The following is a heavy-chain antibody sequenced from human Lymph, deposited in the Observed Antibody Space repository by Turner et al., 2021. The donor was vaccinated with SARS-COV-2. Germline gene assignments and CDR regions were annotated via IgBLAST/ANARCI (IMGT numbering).Heavy chain of an antibody. Sequence: QVQLVESGGGVVQPGRSLILSCAASGFTFSSYGMHWVRQAPGKGLEWVAVISYDGSNKYYADAVKGRFTISRDNTKKTLYLQMNSLRAEDTAVYYCAKVRSIFGVVIGGMDVWGQGTTVTVSS. CDR1: GFTFSSYG. D-gene: IGHD3-3*01. CDR2: ISYDGSNK. CDR3: AKVRSIFGVVIGGMDV. J-gene: IGHJ6*02. V-gene: IGHV3-30*18.